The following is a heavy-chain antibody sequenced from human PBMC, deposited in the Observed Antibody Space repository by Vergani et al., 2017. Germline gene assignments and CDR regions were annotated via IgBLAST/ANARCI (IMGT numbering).Heavy chain of an antibody. Sequence: EVQLVESGGGLVKPGGSLRLSCAASGFTFSSYSMNWVRQAPGKGLEWVSSISSSSSYIYYADSVKGRFTISRDNAKNSLYLQMNSLRAEDTAVYYCARDPLASQQWLPWFDYWGQGTLVTVSS. CDR1: GFTFSSYS. CDR3: ARDPLASQQWLPWFDY. CDR2: ISSSSSYI. D-gene: IGHD6-19*01. V-gene: IGHV3-21*01. J-gene: IGHJ4*02.